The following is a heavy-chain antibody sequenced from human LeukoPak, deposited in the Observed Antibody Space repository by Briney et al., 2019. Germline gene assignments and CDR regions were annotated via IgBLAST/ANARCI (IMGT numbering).Heavy chain of an antibody. D-gene: IGHD3-10*01. J-gene: IGHJ6*03. CDR1: GFTFTSSA. Sequence: SVKVSCKASGFTFTSSAMQWVRQARGQRLEWIGWIVVGSGNTNYAQKFQERVTITRDMSTSTAYMELSSLRSEDTAVYYCARVALTMVRGDYYYYMDVWGKGTTVTVSS. CDR2: IVVGSGNT. V-gene: IGHV1-58*02. CDR3: ARVALTMVRGDYYYYMDV.